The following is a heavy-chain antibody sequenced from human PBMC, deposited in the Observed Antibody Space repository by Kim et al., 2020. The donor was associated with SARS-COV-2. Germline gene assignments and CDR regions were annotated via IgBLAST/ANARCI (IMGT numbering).Heavy chain of an antibody. Sequence: GGSLRLSCAASGFTFSSYAMSWVRQAPGKGLEWVSAISGSGGSTYYADSVKGRFTISRDNSKNTLYLQMNSLRAEDTAVYYCAKDLHVAYDILTGYQDYYFDYWGQGTLVTVSS. CDR3: AKDLHVAYDILTGYQDYYFDY. CDR1: GFTFSSYA. V-gene: IGHV3-23*01. D-gene: IGHD3-9*01. CDR2: ISGSGGST. J-gene: IGHJ4*02.